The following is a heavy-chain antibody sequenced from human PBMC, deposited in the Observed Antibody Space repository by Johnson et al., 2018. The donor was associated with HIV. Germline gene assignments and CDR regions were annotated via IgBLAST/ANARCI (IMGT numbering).Heavy chain of an antibody. J-gene: IGHJ3*02. D-gene: IGHD6-13*01. CDR1: GFTFSDYY. V-gene: IGHV3-11*04. Sequence: QMQLVESGGGLVKPGGSLKLSCAASGFTFSDYYMSWIRQAPGQGLEWVSYISSSGSTIYHADAVKGRFALSRDNSKNTLYLQMNSLRAEDTAVYYCAKKGRAAAEGGVGAFDIWGQGTMVTVSS. CDR3: AKKGRAAAEGGVGAFDI. CDR2: ISSSGSTI.